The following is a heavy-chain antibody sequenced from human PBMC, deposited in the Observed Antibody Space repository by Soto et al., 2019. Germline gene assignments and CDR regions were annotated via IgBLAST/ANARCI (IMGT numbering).Heavy chain of an antibody. CDR1: GFSFRNYG. D-gene: IGHD1-26*01. V-gene: IGHV3-7*05. Sequence: EVQLVESGGGLVQPGGSLRLSCAASGFSFRNYGMTWVRQAPGQGLEWVSNMNEGGSEKNYVDSVKGRFTISRDNARNSRFQQMNSKRVADTAGINCARHHSGGYYVDYWGQGTRVTVSS. CDR2: MNEGGSEK. J-gene: IGHJ4*02. CDR3: ARHHSGGYYVDY.